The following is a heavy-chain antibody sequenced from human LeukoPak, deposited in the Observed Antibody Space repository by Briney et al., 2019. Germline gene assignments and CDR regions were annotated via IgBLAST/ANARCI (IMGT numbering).Heavy chain of an antibody. V-gene: IGHV4-4*02. D-gene: IGHD5-12*01. CDR1: GGSISSSNW. CDR2: IYHSGST. J-gene: IGHJ3*02. Sequence: PSETPSLTCAVSGGSISSSNWWSWVRQPPGKGLEWIGEIYHSGSTNYNPSLKSRVTISVDKSKNQFSLKLSSVTAADTAVYYCARAPPSRYSGYPSRAFDIWGQGTMVTVSS. CDR3: ARAPPSRYSGYPSRAFDI.